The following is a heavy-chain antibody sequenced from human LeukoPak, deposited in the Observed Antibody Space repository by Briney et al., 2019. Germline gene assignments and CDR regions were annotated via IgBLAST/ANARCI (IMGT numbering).Heavy chain of an antibody. CDR2: ISGSGGST. Sequence: PGGSLRLSCAASGFTFSSYWMSWVRQAPGKGLEWVSAISGSGGSTYYADSVKGRFTISRDNSKNTLYLQMNSLRAEDTAVYYCAKEGTYYYGSGSYDYWGQGTLVTVSS. CDR3: AKEGTYYYGSGSYDY. J-gene: IGHJ4*02. V-gene: IGHV3-23*01. CDR1: GFTFSSYW. D-gene: IGHD3-10*01.